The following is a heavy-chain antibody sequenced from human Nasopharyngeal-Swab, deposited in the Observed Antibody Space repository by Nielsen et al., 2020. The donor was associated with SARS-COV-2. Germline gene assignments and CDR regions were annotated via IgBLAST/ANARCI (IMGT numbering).Heavy chain of an antibody. CDR2: IYWDDDK. V-gene: IGHV2-5*02. CDR3: ARILWDYEGGGLYRGFDY. J-gene: IGHJ4*02. Sequence: WIRQPPGKALEWLTVIYWDDDKRFSPSLKSRLTISKDTSKKQVVLKVTNMGPVDTATYFCARILWDYEGGGLYRGFDYWGQGTLVTVSS. D-gene: IGHD3-22*01.